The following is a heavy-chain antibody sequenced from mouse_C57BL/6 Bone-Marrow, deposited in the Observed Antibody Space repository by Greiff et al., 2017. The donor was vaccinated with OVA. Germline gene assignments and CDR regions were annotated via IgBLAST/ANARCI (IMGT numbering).Heavy chain of an antibody. CDR3: ARGTGTGTHYYAMDY. V-gene: IGHV1-55*01. J-gene: IGHJ4*01. CDR1: GYTFTSYW. Sequence: QVQLQQPGAELVKPGASVKMSCKASGYTFTSYWITWVKQRPGQGLEWIGDIYPGSGSTNYNEKFKSKATLTVDTSSSTAYMQLSSLTSEDSAVYYCARGTGTGTHYYAMDYWGQGTSVTVSS. CDR2: IYPGSGST. D-gene: IGHD4-1*01.